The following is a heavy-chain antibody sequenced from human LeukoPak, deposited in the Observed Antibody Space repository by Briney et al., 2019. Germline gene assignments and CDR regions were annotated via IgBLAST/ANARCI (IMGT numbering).Heavy chain of an antibody. J-gene: IGHJ4*02. Sequence: GGSLRLSCAASGFTFSSYAMSWVRQALGKGLEWVSGISGSGDNTYYADSVKGRFTISRDNSKNTLYLQMNSLRAEDTAVYYCAKDGSWYSSGWYGVYWGQGTLVTVSS. CDR3: AKDGSWYSSGWYGVY. CDR2: ISGSGDNT. CDR1: GFTFSSYA. V-gene: IGHV3-23*01. D-gene: IGHD6-19*01.